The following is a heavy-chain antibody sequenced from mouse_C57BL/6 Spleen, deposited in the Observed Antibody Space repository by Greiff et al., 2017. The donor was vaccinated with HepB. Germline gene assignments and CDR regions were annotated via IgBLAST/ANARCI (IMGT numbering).Heavy chain of an antibody. CDR3: ARGYGPSFDY. Sequence: DVMLVESGGGLVKPGGSLKLSCAASGFTFSDYGMHWVRQAPEKGLEWVAYISSGSSTIYYADTVKGRFTISRDNAKNTLFLQMTSLRSEDTAMYYCARGYGPSFDYWGQGTTLTVSS. CDR1: GFTFSDYG. V-gene: IGHV5-17*01. D-gene: IGHD1-1*01. J-gene: IGHJ2*01. CDR2: ISSGSSTI.